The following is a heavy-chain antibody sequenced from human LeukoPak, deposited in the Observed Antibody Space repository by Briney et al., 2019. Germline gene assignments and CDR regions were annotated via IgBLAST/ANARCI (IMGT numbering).Heavy chain of an antibody. J-gene: IGHJ6*02. CDR2: IISVGSTT. V-gene: IGHV3-74*01. CDR1: GFTSSIYW. CDR3: ARNRVPYCSGVSCSFDV. Sequence: GGSLRLSCAASGFTSSIYWTQWVRQAPGKGLVWVSRIISVGSTTNYADSVKGRFTISRDNDKNTLYLQKNSLRVEDTAVYYYARNRVPYCSGVSCSFDVWGQGTTVTVSS. D-gene: IGHD2-15*01.